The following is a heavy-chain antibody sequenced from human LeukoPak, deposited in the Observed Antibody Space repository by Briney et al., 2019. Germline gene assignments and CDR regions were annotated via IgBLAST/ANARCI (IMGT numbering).Heavy chain of an antibody. V-gene: IGHV3-11*04. D-gene: IGHD3-22*01. Sequence: GGSLRLSCAASGFTFSDYYMSWLRQAPGKGLEWVSYISSSGSTIYYADSVKGRFTISRDNAKNSLYLQMNSLRAEDTAVYYSARATTYYYDSSVGYWGQGTLVTVSS. CDR2: ISSSGSTI. CDR1: GFTFSDYY. J-gene: IGHJ4*02. CDR3: ARATTYYYDSSVGY.